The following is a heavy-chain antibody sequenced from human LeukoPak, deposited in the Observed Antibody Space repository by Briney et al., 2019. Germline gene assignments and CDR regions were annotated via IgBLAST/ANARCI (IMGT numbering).Heavy chain of an antibody. CDR3: ARKGDYYDSSGYSVGYGDAFDI. D-gene: IGHD3-22*01. CDR2: IIPILGIA. V-gene: IGHV1-69*02. Sequence: SVKVSCKASGGTFSSYTISWVRQAPGQGLEWMGRIIPILGIANYAQKFQGRVTITADKSTSTAYMELSSLRSEDTAVYYCARKGDYYDSSGYSVGYGDAFDIWGQGTMVTVSS. J-gene: IGHJ3*02. CDR1: GGTFSSYT.